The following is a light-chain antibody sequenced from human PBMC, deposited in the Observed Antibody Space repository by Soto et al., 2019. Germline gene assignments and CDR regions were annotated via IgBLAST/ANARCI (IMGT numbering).Light chain of an antibody. CDR3: SSYTSSSTLASYV. CDR2: DVS. CDR1: SSDVGGYNY. J-gene: IGLJ1*01. V-gene: IGLV2-14*01. Sequence: QSVLTQPASVSGSPGQSITISCTGTSSDVGGYNYVSWYQQHPGKAPKLMIYDVSNRPSGVSNRFSGSKSGNTASLTISGLQAEDEADYYCSSYTSSSTLASYVLGTGTKVTVL.